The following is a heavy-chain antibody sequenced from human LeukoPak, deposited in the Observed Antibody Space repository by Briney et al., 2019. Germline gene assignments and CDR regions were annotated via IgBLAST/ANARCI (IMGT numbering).Heavy chain of an antibody. CDR3: ARDTVTAHYYYYGMDV. CDR1: GGTFSTYA. J-gene: IGHJ6*02. CDR2: IIPIFGTA. D-gene: IGHD4-17*01. Sequence: SVKVSCKASGGTFSTYAISWVRQAPGQGLEWMGGIIPIFGTANYAQKFQGRVTITADESTSTAYMELSSLRSEDTAVYYCARDTVTAHYYYYGMDVWGQGTTVTVSS. V-gene: IGHV1-69*13.